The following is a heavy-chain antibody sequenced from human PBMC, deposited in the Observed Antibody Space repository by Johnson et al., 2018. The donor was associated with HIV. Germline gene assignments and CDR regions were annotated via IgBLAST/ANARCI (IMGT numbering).Heavy chain of an antibody. CDR1: GFTFSNYG. Sequence: QVQLVESGGGVVQPGRSLRLSCAASGFTFSNYGMHWVRQAPGKGLDWVAVVWYDGSNEYYADSVKGRFIISRDNAKNSLYLQMNSLRAEDTAVYYCASTLTGDFGAFDIWGQGTMVTVSS. CDR3: ASTLTGDFGAFDI. J-gene: IGHJ3*02. V-gene: IGHV3-33*03. CDR2: VWYDGSNE. D-gene: IGHD7-27*01.